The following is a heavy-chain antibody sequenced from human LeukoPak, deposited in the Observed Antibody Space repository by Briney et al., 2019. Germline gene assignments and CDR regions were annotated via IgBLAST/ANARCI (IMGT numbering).Heavy chain of an antibody. CDR3: ARDRGGTDDFWSGYYTGYFDY. Sequence: SGGSLRLSCAASGFTFSNYNMNWVRQAPGKGLEWVSYISSSSSTIYYADSVKGRFTISRDNAKNSLYLQMNSLRVEDTAVFYCARDRGGTDDFWSGYYTGYFDYWGQGTLVTVSS. CDR1: GFTFSNYN. CDR2: ISSSSSTI. D-gene: IGHD3-3*01. V-gene: IGHV3-48*01. J-gene: IGHJ4*02.